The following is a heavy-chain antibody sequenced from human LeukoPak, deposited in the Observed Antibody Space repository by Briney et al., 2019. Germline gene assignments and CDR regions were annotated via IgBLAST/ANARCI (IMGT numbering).Heavy chain of an antibody. J-gene: IGHJ4*02. V-gene: IGHV3-23*01. CDR2: ISGSGDST. D-gene: IGHD6-19*01. CDR1: GFTFSNYA. Sequence: GGSLRLSCAASGFTFSNYAMRWVRQAPGKGLEWVSGISGSGDSTYYADSVKGRFTISRDNSKNTLYLQMNSLRAEDTAVYFCARRSGAAVAGAFDYWGQGTLVTVSS. CDR3: ARRSGAAVAGAFDY.